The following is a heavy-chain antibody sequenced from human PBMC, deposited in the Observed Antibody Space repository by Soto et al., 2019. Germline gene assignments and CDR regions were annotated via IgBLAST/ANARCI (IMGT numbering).Heavy chain of an antibody. J-gene: IGHJ6*02. CDR3: ARDGYDYYGIDV. CDR1: GFTVSSNY. Sequence: EVQLVESGGGLIQPGGSLRLSCAASGFTVSSNYMSWVRQAPGKGLEWVSVIYSGGSTYYADSVNGRFTISGDNSKNTMYLQINIRTAEDAAVYYGARDGYDYYGIDVWGHGTTVTVSS. CDR2: IYSGGST. V-gene: IGHV3-53*01.